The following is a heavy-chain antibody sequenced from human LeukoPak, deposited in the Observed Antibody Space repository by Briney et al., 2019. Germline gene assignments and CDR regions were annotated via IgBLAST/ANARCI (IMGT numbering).Heavy chain of an antibody. CDR2: ISYDGSNK. D-gene: IGHD3-10*01. J-gene: IGHJ4*02. V-gene: IGHV3-30-3*01. CDR3: ARDSTYYYGSGSYRTDDY. CDR1: GFTFSSYA. Sequence: GGSLRLSCAASGFTFSSYAMHWVREAPGKGLGWVAVISYDGSNKYYADSVKGRFTISRDNSKNTLYLQMNSLRAEDTAVYYCARDSTYYYGSGSYRTDDYWGQGTLVTVSS.